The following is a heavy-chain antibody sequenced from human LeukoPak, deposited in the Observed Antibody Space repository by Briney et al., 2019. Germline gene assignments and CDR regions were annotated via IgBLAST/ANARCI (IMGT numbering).Heavy chain of an antibody. CDR2: IYHSGSN. D-gene: IGHD5-12*01. V-gene: IGHV4-30-2*01. CDR3: ARGRYSGYPFDY. Sequence: PSETLSLTCAVSGGSISSGGYSWSWIRQPPGKGLEWIGYIYHSGSNYYNPSLNSRVTISVDMSKNRVSLKLRSVTGAATAVYYCARGRYSGYPFDYWGQGTLVTVSS. CDR1: GGSISSGGYS. J-gene: IGHJ4*02.